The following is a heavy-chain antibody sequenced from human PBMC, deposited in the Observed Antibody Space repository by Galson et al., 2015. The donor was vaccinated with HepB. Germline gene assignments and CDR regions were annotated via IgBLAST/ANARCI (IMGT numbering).Heavy chain of an antibody. CDR3: ARERGGDGYID. CDR1: GFRFSDSH. Sequence: SLRLSCAVSGFRFSDSHMSWIRQAPGKGLEWISYISSSSTYTNYADSVKGRFTISRDNANDVLYLQMNSLRAGDTAVYYCARERGGDGYIDWGQGTLVTVSS. D-gene: IGHD5-24*01. CDR2: ISSSSTYT. V-gene: IGHV3-11*06. J-gene: IGHJ4*02.